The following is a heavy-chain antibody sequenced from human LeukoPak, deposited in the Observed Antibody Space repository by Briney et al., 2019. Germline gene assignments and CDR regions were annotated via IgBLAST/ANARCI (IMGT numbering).Heavy chain of an antibody. Sequence: ASVKVSCKASGYTFTGYYMHWVRQAPGQGLEWMGRINPNSGGTNYAQKFQGRVTMTRDTSTGTVYMELSSLRSDDTAVYYCARTAARRFDYWGQGTLVTVSS. J-gene: IGHJ4*02. CDR3: ARTAARRFDY. CDR2: INPNSGGT. D-gene: IGHD6-6*01. V-gene: IGHV1-2*06. CDR1: GYTFTGYY.